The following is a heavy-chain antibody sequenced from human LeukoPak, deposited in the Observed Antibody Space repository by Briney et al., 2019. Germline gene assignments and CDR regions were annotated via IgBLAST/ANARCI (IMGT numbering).Heavy chain of an antibody. CDR3: ARAQKNYYYGMDV. V-gene: IGHV4-30-4*01. CDR1: GGSISSGDYY. Sequence: PSETLSLTCTVSGGSISSGDYYWSWIRQPPGKGLEWIGYIYYSGTTYYNPSLKGRVTISVDTSKNQFSLKVSSVTAADTAVYYCARAQKNYYYGMDVWGQGTTVTVSS. J-gene: IGHJ6*02. CDR2: IYYSGTT.